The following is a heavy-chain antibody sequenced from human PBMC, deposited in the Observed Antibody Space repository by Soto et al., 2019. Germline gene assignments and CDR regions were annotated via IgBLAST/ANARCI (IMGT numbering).Heavy chain of an antibody. D-gene: IGHD4-4*01. CDR2: FHYTGIS. CDR1: EGSIRGYY. CDR3: ERGASNWQYFEH. J-gene: IGHJ4*02. Sequence: PSETLSLTCTVSEGSIRGYYWSWIRQPPGKVLEWIGYFHYTGISNYNSSLKRRVTMSLDTSKNQFSLKRSSGSAAETAIYYCERGASNWQYFEHWRQEAVVNVSS. V-gene: IGHV4-59*01.